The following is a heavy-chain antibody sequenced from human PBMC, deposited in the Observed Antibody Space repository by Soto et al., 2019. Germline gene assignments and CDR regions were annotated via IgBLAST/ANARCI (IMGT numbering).Heavy chain of an antibody. V-gene: IGHV4-34*01. CDR3: ARKKRGYSYGFDY. CDR1: CGSFSGYY. J-gene: IGHJ4*02. CDR2: INHSGST. Sequence: SETLSLTCAVYCGSFSGYYWSWIRQPPGKGPEWIGEINHSGSTNYNPSLKSRVTISVDTSKNQFSLKLSSVTAADTAVYYCARKKRGYSYGFDYWGQGTLVTVSS. D-gene: IGHD5-18*01.